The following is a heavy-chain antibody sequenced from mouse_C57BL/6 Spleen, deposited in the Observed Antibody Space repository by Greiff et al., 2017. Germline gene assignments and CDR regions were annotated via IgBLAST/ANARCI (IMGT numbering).Heavy chain of an antibody. CDR3: ARNGYLYYFDY. Sequence: QVQLQQSGPELVKPGASVKISCKASGYAFSSSWMNWVKQRPGKGLEWIGRIYPGDGDTNYNGKFKGKATLTAAKSSSTAYMQLSSLTSEDSAVYFCARNGYLYYFDYWGQGTTLTVSS. J-gene: IGHJ2*01. D-gene: IGHD2-3*01. V-gene: IGHV1-82*01. CDR2: IYPGDGDT. CDR1: GYAFSSSW.